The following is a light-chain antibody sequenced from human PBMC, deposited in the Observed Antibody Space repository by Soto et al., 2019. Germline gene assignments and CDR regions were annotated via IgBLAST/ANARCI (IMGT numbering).Light chain of an antibody. J-gene: IGLJ3*02. CDR1: SSDVGSYNY. V-gene: IGLV2-14*01. Sequence: QSALTQPASVSGSPGQSITISCTGTSSDVGSYNYVSWYQQHPGKAPKHMIYEVSNRPSGVSNRFSGSKSGNTASLTISGLQAEDDANYYCSSYTSISTRVFGGGTKLTVL. CDR2: EVS. CDR3: SSYTSISTRV.